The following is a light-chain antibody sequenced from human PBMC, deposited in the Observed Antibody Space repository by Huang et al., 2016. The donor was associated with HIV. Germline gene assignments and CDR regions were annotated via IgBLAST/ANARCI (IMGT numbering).Light chain of an antibody. CDR1: QKFNTY. V-gene: IGKV3-11*01. CDR3: QQRSNWPPFT. Sequence: EILLTQSPATLSLSPGERATLSCKPIQKFNTYLAWYQQKPGQAPRLLIYESSTMAPDTPARFRGSGSGTDFTLTITNLVPEDFAVYFCQQRSNWPPFTFGPGTKVDRK. J-gene: IGKJ3*01. CDR2: ESS.